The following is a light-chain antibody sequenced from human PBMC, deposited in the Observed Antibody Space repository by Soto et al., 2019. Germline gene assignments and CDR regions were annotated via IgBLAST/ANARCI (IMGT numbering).Light chain of an antibody. CDR1: QSVSSGY. V-gene: IGKV3-20*01. CDR2: GAS. J-gene: IGKJ5*01. Sequence: EIVLTQSPGTLSLSPGERATLSCRASQSVSSGYLAWYQQKPGQAPRVLIYGASTRATGVPDRFSGSGSGTEFTLTISRLEPEDFAVYYCQQYASSPRTFGQGTRLDIK. CDR3: QQYASSPRT.